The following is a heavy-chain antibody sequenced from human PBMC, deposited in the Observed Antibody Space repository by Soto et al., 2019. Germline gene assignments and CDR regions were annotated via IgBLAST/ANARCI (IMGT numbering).Heavy chain of an antibody. J-gene: IGHJ4*02. D-gene: IGHD6-19*01. CDR1: GGSFSGYY. Sequence: QVQLQQWGAGLLKPSETLSLTCAVYGGSFSGYYWSWIRQPPGKGLEWIGEINHSGSTNYNPSLKSRVTISVDTSKNQFSLKXSSVTAADTAVYYCARIAVAGTVVDYWGQGTLVTVSS. CDR3: ARIAVAGTVVDY. CDR2: INHSGST. V-gene: IGHV4-34*01.